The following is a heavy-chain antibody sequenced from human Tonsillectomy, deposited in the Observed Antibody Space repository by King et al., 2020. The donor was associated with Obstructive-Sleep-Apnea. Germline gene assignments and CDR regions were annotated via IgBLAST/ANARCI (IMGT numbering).Heavy chain of an antibody. Sequence: QLVQSGAEVKKPGASVKVSCKASGYTFTGYYIHWVRQAPGQGLEWMGWINPNSGGTHYAQKFQGRVTMTRDTSISTAYMELSRLRSDDTAMYYCAREYTTAWQEEGLDYWGQGTLVTVSS. V-gene: IGHV1-2*02. CDR3: AREYTTAWQEEGLDY. D-gene: IGHD2-2*02. J-gene: IGHJ4*02. CDR2: INPNSGGT. CDR1: GYTFTGYY.